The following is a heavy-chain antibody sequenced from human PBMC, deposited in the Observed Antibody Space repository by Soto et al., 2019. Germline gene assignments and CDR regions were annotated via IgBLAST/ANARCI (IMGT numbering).Heavy chain of an antibody. CDR3: AREDRVQLWLAFDY. D-gene: IGHD5-18*01. CDR2: ISAYNGNT. J-gene: IGHJ4*02. Sequence: QVQLVQSGAEVKKPGASVKVSCKASGYTFTSYGISWVRQAPGQGLEWRGWISAYNGNTNYAQKLQGRVTMTTDTATSTAYMELRSLRSDDTDVYYCAREDRVQLWLAFDYWGQGTLVTVSS. CDR1: GYTFTSYG. V-gene: IGHV1-18*01.